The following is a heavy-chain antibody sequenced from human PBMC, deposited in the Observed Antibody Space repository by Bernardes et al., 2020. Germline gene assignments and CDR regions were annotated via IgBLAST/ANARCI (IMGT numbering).Heavy chain of an antibody. V-gene: IGHV1-18*01. J-gene: IGHJ4*02. CDR1: GYTFTSYG. D-gene: IGHD2-2*01. CDR3: GRDFIRSTSCLIGY. Sequence: ASVKVSCKASGYTFTSYGFSWLRQAPGQGLEWMGWISGHNGYTSYAPKFKGRVSLTLDTSTSTAYMELTNLRSDDAAVYYCGRDFIRSTSCLIGYWGQGTPVPVSS. CDR2: ISGHNGYT.